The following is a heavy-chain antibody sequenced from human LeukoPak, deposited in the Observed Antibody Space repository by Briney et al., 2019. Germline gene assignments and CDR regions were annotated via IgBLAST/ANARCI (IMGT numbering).Heavy chain of an antibody. CDR2: VSAYNGNT. V-gene: IGHV1-18*01. Sequence: GASVKVSCKASGYTFTSYGISWVRQAPGQGLEWMGWVSAYNGNTNYAQKFQGRVTMTTDASTSTAYMELRSLRSDDTAVYYCARDIRRTTVTRTPFEDWGQGTLVTVSS. CDR1: GYTFTSYG. CDR3: ARDIRRTTVTRTPFED. D-gene: IGHD4-11*01. J-gene: IGHJ4*02.